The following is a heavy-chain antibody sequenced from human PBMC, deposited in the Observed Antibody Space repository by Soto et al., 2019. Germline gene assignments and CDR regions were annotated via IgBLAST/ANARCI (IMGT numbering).Heavy chain of an antibody. CDR2: SYYSGTT. CDR3: ARGGGYDSFDY. D-gene: IGHD5-12*01. CDR1: GASISVHSYY. V-gene: IGHV4-39*07. J-gene: IGHJ4*02. Sequence: SETLSLTCTVSGASISVHSYYWTWIRQPPGKGLEWIGSSYYSGTTYFHPSFKSRLTMSIDRRRNQFSLNLSSVTAADMAVYYCARGGGYDSFDYWGQGVLVTVSS.